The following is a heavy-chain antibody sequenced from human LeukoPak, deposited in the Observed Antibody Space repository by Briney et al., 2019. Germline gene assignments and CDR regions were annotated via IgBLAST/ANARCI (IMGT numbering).Heavy chain of an antibody. CDR1: GFTFSDYY. V-gene: IGHV3-11*04. CDR3: ARGGGWYYYDSSGYYYNY. Sequence: GGSLRLSCAASGFTFSDYYMSWIRQAPGKGLEWVSYISRSGSTIYYADSVKGRFTISRDNAKNSLYLQMNSLRAEDTAVYYCARGGGWYYYDSSGYYYNYWGQGTLVTVSS. D-gene: IGHD3-22*01. CDR2: ISRSGSTI. J-gene: IGHJ4*02.